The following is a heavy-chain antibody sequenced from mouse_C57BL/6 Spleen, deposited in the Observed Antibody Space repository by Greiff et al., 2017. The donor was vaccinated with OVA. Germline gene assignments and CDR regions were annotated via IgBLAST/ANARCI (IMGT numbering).Heavy chain of an antibody. Sequence: QVQLQQPGAELVKPGASVTMSCKASGYTFTSYWITWVKQRPGQGLEWIGDIYPGSGSTNYNEKFKSKATLTVDTSSSTAYMQLSSLTSEDSAVYYCARGSYYSNYFYAMDYWGQGTSVTVSS. D-gene: IGHD2-5*01. V-gene: IGHV1-55*01. CDR2: IYPGSGST. CDR3: ARGSYYSNYFYAMDY. CDR1: GYTFTSYW. J-gene: IGHJ4*01.